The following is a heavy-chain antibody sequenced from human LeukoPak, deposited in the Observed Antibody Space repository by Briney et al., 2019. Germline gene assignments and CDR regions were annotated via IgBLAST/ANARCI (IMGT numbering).Heavy chain of an antibody. CDR2: IDHSGSI. D-gene: IGHD2-15*01. CDR1: GYS. V-gene: IGHV4-34*01. CDR3: AREAQYCSGGSCYGGFFQG. J-gene: IGHJ1*01. Sequence: SETLSLTCAVSGYSLSWIRQPPRKGLEWIAAIDHSGSINYNPSLKSRVTISVDTSKNQFSLKLDSVTAADTAVYYCAREAQYCSGGSCYGGFFQGWGQGTLVTVSS.